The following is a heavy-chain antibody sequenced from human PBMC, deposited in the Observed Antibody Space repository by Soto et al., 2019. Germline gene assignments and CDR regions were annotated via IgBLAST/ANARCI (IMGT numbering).Heavy chain of an antibody. CDR2: IHYSGIT. V-gene: IGHV4-30-4*01. CDR1: GGSISNDNYY. D-gene: IGHD6-13*01. Sequence: PSETLSLTCAVSGGSISNDNYYWSWIRQAPGKGLEWIGYIHYSGITYHNPSLKSRITISADTSKHQFSLRLSSVTAADTAIYYCARAYYGSWCHFDYWGLGTLVTVSS. CDR3: ARAYYGSWCHFDY. J-gene: IGHJ4*02.